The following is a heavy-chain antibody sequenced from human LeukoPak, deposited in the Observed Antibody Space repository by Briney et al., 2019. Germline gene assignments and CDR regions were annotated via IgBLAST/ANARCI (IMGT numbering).Heavy chain of an antibody. D-gene: IGHD3-9*01. V-gene: IGHV3-33*01. CDR1: GFTFSSYG. Sequence: GGSLRLSCAASGFTFSSYGMHWVRQAPGKALEWVAVIWYDGSNKYYADSVKGRFTISRDNSKNTLYLQMNSLRAEDTAVYYCARDQGSPYDNHYYYYGMDVWGQGTTVTVSS. CDR3: ARDQGSPYDNHYYYYGMDV. J-gene: IGHJ6*02. CDR2: IWYDGSNK.